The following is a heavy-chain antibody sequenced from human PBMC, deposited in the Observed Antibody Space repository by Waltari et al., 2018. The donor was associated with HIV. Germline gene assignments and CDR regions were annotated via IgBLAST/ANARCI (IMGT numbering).Heavy chain of an antibody. V-gene: IGHV1-69*01. CDR3: ASPYGDYRSHGWYFFDY. J-gene: IGHJ4*02. CDR1: GGTFSSYA. Sequence: QVQLVQSGAEVKKPGSSVKVSCKASGGTFSSYAINWVRQAPGQGLEWMGGIIPSFGTPNYAQKFQGRVTITADESTSTAYMELSSLRSEDTAVYYCASPYGDYRSHGWYFFDYWGQGTLVTVSS. CDR2: IIPSFGTP. D-gene: IGHD4-17*01.